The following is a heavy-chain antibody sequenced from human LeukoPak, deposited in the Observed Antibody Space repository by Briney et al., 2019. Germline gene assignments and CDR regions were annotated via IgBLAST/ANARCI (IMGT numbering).Heavy chain of an antibody. V-gene: IGHV3-23*01. D-gene: IGHD1-26*01. Sequence: GGSLRLSCAPSVFTFSSYTMTSVRQAPGKGLEWVSTISDNGVNTYYADSVKGRFAISRDNSKNTLYLQMNSLRAEDTAIHYCATHSLYSGTTLDNWGQGSLVTVSS. CDR1: VFTFSSYT. CDR2: ISDNGVNT. J-gene: IGHJ4*02. CDR3: ATHSLYSGTTLDN.